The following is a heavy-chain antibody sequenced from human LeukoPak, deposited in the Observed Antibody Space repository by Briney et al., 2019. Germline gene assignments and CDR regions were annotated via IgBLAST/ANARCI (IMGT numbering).Heavy chain of an antibody. CDR2: ISYSGST. CDR1: GGSISSGGYY. CDR3: ARGVGPETWSGFRAYFDS. D-gene: IGHD3-3*01. Sequence: PSETLSLTCTVSGGSISSGGYYWSWICQHPGRGLEWIGYISYSGSTYYNPSLKSRLTTSVGTSKNQFSLKLDSVTAADTAVYYCARGVGPETWSGFRAYFDSWGRGTPVTVSS. V-gene: IGHV4-31*03. J-gene: IGHJ4*02.